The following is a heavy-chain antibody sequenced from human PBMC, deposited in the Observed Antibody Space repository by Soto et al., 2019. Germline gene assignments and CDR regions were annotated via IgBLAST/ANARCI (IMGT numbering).Heavy chain of an antibody. Sequence: SETLSLTCAVSGGSISSGGYSWSWIRQPPGKGLEWIGYIYHSGSTYYNPSLKSRVTISVDRSKNQFSLKLSSVTAADTAVYYCAKADSSGSIGWFDPWGQGTLVTVSS. CDR3: AKADSSGSIGWFDP. J-gene: IGHJ5*02. CDR1: GGSISSGGYS. CDR2: IYHSGST. V-gene: IGHV4-30-2*01. D-gene: IGHD3-22*01.